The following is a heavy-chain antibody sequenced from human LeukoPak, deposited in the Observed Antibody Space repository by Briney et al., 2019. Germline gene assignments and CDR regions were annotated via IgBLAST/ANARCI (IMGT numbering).Heavy chain of an antibody. CDR1: GFTVSSNY. D-gene: IGHD2-15*01. CDR3: ASTQRGDYFDY. V-gene: IGHV3-66*01. J-gene: IGHJ4*02. CDR2: IYSGGST. Sequence: GGSLRLSCAASGFTVSSNYMSWVRQAPGKGLEWVSVIYSGGSTYYADSVKGRFTISRDNSKNTLYLQMNSLRAEDTAVYYCASTQRGDYFDYWGQGTLVTVSS.